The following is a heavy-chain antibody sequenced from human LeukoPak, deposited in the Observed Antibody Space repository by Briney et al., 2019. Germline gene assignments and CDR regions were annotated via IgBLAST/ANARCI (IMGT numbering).Heavy chain of an antibody. CDR2: ISYDGSNK. D-gene: IGHD4-17*01. CDR1: GFTFSSYA. CDR3: ASDHGDSPSYYYGMDV. J-gene: IGHJ6*04. Sequence: GRSLRLSCAASGFTFSSYAMHWVRQAPGKGLEWVTVISYDGSNKYYADSVKGRFTISRDNSKNTLYLQMNSLRAEDTAVYYCASDHGDSPSYYYGMDVWGKGTTVTVSS. V-gene: IGHV3-30*04.